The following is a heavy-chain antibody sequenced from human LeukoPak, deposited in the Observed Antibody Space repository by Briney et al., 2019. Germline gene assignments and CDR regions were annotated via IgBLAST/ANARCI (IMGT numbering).Heavy chain of an antibody. V-gene: IGHV3-21*01. J-gene: IGHJ5*02. CDR2: ITGSSGYI. D-gene: IGHD2-15*01. CDR1: EFTFSDYS. CDR3: VRGGPSTWS. Sequence: SGGSLRLSCAASEFTFSDYSMNWVRQAPGKGLEWVSSITGSSGYIYYADSVKGRFTISRDDAKNTVYLQMNNLRAEDTAVYHCVRGGPSTWSWGQGTLVTVSS.